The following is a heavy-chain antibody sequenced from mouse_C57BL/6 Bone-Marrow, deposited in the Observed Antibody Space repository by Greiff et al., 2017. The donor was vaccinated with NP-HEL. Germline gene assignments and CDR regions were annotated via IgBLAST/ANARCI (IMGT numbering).Heavy chain of an antibody. Sequence: EVQLQQSGAELVKPGASVKLSCTASGFNIKDYYMHWVKQRSEQGLEWIGRIDPEDGETKYVPKFQGKATITADTSSNTAYLQLSSLTSEDTAVYYVSSGYEFAYWGQGTRVTVSA. D-gene: IGHD3-2*02. CDR3: SSGYEFAY. CDR2: IDPEDGET. CDR1: GFNIKDYY. J-gene: IGHJ3*01. V-gene: IGHV14-2*01.